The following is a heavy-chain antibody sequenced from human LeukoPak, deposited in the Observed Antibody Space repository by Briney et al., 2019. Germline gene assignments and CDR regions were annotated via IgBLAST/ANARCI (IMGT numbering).Heavy chain of an antibody. D-gene: IGHD3-22*01. J-gene: IGHJ5*02. CDR2: ISYDGSNK. CDR3: ARTYYYDSSGSYLGNNWFDP. CDR1: GFTVSSNY. V-gene: IGHV3-30-3*01. Sequence: GGSLRLSCAGSGFTVSSNYMSWVRQAPGKGLEWVAVISYDGSNKYYADSVKGRFTISRDNSKNTLYLQMNSLRAEDTAVYYCARTYYYDSSGSYLGNNWFDPWGQGTLVTVSS.